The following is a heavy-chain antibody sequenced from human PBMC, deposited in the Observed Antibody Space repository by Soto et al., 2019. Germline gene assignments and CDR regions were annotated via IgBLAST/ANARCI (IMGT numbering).Heavy chain of an antibody. CDR1: GGSISSSSYY. J-gene: IGHJ4*02. CDR3: PRKRRTVAAGTSVGH. Sequence: SETLSLTCTVSGGSISSSSYYWGWIRQPPGKGLEWIGSIYYSGSTYYNPSLKSRVSISVDTSKNQFSLKVSSVTAADTAVYYCPRKRRTVAAGTSVGHWGQGTLVTVSS. CDR2: IYYSGST. D-gene: IGHD6-13*01. V-gene: IGHV4-39*01.